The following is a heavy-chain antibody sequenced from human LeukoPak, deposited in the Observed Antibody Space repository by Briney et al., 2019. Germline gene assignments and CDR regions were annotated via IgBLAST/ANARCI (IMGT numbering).Heavy chain of an antibody. Sequence: SETLSLTCAVYGGSFSGYYWSWIRQPPGKGLEWIGEINHSGSTNYNPSLKSRVTISVDTSKNQFSLKLSSVTAADTAVCYCSVLLWFGELDGMDVWGKGTTVTVSS. CDR1: GGSFSGYY. CDR2: INHSGST. CDR3: SVLLWFGELDGMDV. V-gene: IGHV4-34*01. D-gene: IGHD3-10*01. J-gene: IGHJ6*04.